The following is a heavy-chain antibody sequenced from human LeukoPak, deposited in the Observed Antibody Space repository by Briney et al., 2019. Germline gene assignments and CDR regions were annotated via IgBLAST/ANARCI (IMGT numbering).Heavy chain of an antibody. CDR1: GFTFTNSA. V-gene: IGHV1-58*02. D-gene: IGHD3-3*01. CDR3: AAGGSWFDP. J-gene: IGHJ5*02. Sequence: GASVKVSCKTSGFTFTNSAMQWVRQARGQRLEWIGWIVVGSGNTKYAEKFQERVTITRDMSTSTSYMELSSLRSEDTAVYYCAAGGSWFDPWGQGTLVTVSS. CDR2: IVVGSGNT.